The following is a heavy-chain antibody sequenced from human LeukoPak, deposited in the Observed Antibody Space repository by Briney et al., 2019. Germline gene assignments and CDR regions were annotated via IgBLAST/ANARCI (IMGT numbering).Heavy chain of an antibody. CDR1: GFRSSNYV. V-gene: IGHV3-30*02. CDR3: ACITIFGVVDPFDY. J-gene: IGHJ4*02. Sequence: GRSLRPSSAASGFRSSNYVMHCVRQAPGKGLEWVASIRYDGSNQKYGDSVKGRFSISRDNSRNTLYLQMNSLTVADTAVYYCACITIFGVVDPFDYWGRGTLVTVSS. D-gene: IGHD3-3*01. CDR2: IRYDGSNQ.